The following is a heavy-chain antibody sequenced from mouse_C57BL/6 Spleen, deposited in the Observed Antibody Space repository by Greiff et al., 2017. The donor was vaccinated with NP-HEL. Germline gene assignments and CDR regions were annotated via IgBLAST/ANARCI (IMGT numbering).Heavy chain of an antibody. V-gene: IGHV2-9-1*01. Sequence: VMLVESGPGLVAPSQSLSITCTVSGFSLTSYAISWVRQPPGKGLEWLGVIWTGGGTNYNSALKYRLSNSKDNFKSQVYLKMNSMQTDDTATDYCAIERKNYGYEYWGQGTTLTVSS. CDR3: AIERKNYGYEY. J-gene: IGHJ2*01. D-gene: IGHD2-2*01. CDR1: GFSLTSYA. CDR2: IWTGGGT.